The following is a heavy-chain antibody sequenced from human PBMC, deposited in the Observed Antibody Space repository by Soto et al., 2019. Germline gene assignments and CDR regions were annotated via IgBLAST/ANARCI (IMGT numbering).Heavy chain of an antibody. CDR3: ASGETGEMATIDDAFDI. V-gene: IGHV3-30-3*01. Sequence: GGSLRLSCAASGFTFSSYAMHWVRQAPGKGLEWVAVISYDGSNKYYADSVKGRFTISRDNSKNTLYLQMNSLRAEDMAVYYCASGETGEMATIDDAFDIWGQGTMVTVSS. D-gene: IGHD5-12*01. CDR1: GFTFSSYA. CDR2: ISYDGSNK. J-gene: IGHJ3*02.